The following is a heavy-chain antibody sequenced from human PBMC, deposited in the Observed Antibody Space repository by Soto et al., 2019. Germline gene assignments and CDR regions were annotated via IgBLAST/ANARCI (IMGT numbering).Heavy chain of an antibody. CDR3: ASFPRSWYSSPADD. Sequence: PSETLSLTCAVSGGSISGTNWWSWVRQPPGKGLEWIGEIYHSGNTNYNPSLKSRVTISVDKSKNQFSMKLSSMTAADTAVYYCASFPRSWYSSPADDWGQGTLVTVSS. CDR2: IYHSGNT. D-gene: IGHD6-13*01. V-gene: IGHV4-4*02. CDR1: GGSISGTNW. J-gene: IGHJ4*02.